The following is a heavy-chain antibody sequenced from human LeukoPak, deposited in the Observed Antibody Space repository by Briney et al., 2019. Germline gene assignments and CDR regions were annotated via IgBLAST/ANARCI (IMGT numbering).Heavy chain of an antibody. D-gene: IGHD3-10*01. Sequence: SETLSLTCTVSGGSISSGGYYWSWIRQHPGKGLEWIGYIYYSGSTNYNPSLKSRVTISVDTSKNQFSLKLSSVTAADTAVYYCAGLVADPIPNWFDPWGQGTLVTVSS. CDR3: AGLVADPIPNWFDP. CDR1: GGSISSGGYY. J-gene: IGHJ5*02. V-gene: IGHV4-61*08. CDR2: IYYSGST.